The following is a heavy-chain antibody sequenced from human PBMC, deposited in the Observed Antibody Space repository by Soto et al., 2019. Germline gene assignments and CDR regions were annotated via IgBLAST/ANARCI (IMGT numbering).Heavy chain of an antibody. CDR3: ARDHGIAARLYYYYGMDV. D-gene: IGHD6-6*01. J-gene: IGHJ6*02. V-gene: IGHV1-18*04. CDR2: ISAYNGNT. Sequence: ASVKVSCKASGYTFTSYGISWVRQAPGQGLEWMGWISAYNGNTNYAQKLQGRVTMTTDTSTSTAYMELRSLRSDDTAVYYCARDHGIAARLYYYYGMDVWGQGTTVTAP. CDR1: GYTFTSYG.